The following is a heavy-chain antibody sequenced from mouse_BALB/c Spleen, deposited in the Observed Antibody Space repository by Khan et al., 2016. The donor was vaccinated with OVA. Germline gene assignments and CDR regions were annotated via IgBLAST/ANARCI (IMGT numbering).Heavy chain of an antibody. CDR3: TRSYRSDFDY. CDR2: INPHIGET. J-gene: IGHJ2*01. V-gene: IGHV1-20*02. D-gene: IGHD1-1*01. CDR1: GYSFTGYF. Sequence: VQLKESGPELVRPGASVKISCKASGYSFTGYFMNWVMQSHGKSLEWIGRINPHIGETFYNQRFKDKATLTVDESSSTAHMEHRSLASEDSAVYYCTRSYRSDFDYWGQGTTLTVSS.